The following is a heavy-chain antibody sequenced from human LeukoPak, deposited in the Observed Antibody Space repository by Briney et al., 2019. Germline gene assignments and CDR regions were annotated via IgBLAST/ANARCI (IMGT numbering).Heavy chain of an antibody. CDR2: ISYDGSNK. CDR3: AKLVRSSLFDY. V-gene: IGHV3-30-3*02. Sequence: PGGSLRLSCAASGFTFSSYAMHWVRQAPGKGLEWVAVISYDGSNKYYADSVKGRFTISRDNSKNTLYLQMNSLRAEDTAVYYCAKLVRSSLFDYWGQGTLVTVSS. CDR1: GFTFSSYA. J-gene: IGHJ4*02. D-gene: IGHD6-13*01.